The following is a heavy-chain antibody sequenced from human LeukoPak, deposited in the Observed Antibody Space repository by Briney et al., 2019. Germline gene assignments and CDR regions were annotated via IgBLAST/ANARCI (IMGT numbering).Heavy chain of an antibody. CDR2: INPNSGGT. CDR1: GYTFTGYD. Sequence: ASVKVSCKASGYTFTGYDINWVRQATGQGLEWMGWINPNSGGTNYAQKFQGRVTMTRDTSISTAYMELSRLRSDDTAVYYCARGCQYQLLIFLYYYMDVWGKGTTVTISS. CDR3: ARGCQYQLLIFLYYYMDV. V-gene: IGHV1-2*02. D-gene: IGHD2-2*01. J-gene: IGHJ6*03.